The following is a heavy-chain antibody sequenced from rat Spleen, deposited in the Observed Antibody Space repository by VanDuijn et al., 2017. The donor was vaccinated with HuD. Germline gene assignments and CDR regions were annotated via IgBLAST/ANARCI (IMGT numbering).Heavy chain of an antibody. CDR3: ATQHYYDGYYRDY. J-gene: IGHJ2*01. D-gene: IGHD1-12*03. V-gene: IGHV2-47*01. Sequence: QVQLKESGPGLVQPSQTLSLTCPVSGFSLTTNSVNWIRQPPGKGLEWMGIIWTGGGTVYNSLLKYRRSISRDTSKIQVFLKMTNLQTEDTAMYFCATQHYYDGYYRDYWGQGVMVTVSS. CDR2: IWTGGGT. CDR1: GFSLTTNS.